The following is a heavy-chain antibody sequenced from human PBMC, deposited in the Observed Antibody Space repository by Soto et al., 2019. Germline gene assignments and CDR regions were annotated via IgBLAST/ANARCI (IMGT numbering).Heavy chain of an antibody. CDR2: INHSGST. CDR1: GGSFSGYD. J-gene: IGHJ1*01. V-gene: IGHV4-34*01. D-gene: IGHD3-10*01. CDR3: TRGRARGERFRDRRDDYFQH. Sequence: SETLSLTCAVCGGSFSGYDWSWIRQPPWKGLEWIGEINHSGSTNYNPSLKSRVTTSVDTSKNQFSLKLSSVTAADTAVYYCTRGRARGERFRDRRDDYFQHWGRCTRVTVCS.